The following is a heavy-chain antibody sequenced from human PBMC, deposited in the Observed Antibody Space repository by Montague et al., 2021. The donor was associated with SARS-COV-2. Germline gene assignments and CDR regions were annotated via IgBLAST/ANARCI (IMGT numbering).Heavy chain of an antibody. Sequence: SETLSLTCTVSGGSISSSSYYWGWIRQPPGKGLEWIGSIYYSGSTYYNRSLKSRVTISVDTSKNQFSLKLSSVTAADTAVYYCARQENSSGWFKPDAFDIWGQGTMVTLSS. V-gene: IGHV4-39*01. CDR2: IYYSGST. CDR1: GGSISSSSYY. CDR3: ARQENSSGWFKPDAFDI. D-gene: IGHD6-19*01. J-gene: IGHJ3*02.